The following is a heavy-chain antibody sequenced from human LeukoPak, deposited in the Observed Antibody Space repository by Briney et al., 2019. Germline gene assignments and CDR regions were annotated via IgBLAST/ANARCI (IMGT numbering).Heavy chain of an antibody. Sequence: SETLSLTCAVYGGSFSGYYWSWIRQPPGKGLEWIGEINHSGSTNYNPSLKSRVTISVDTSKNQFSLKLSSVTAADTAVYYCARRRKYQLPRGWFDPWGQGTLVTVSS. CDR2: INHSGST. D-gene: IGHD2-2*01. CDR1: GGSFSGYY. V-gene: IGHV4-34*01. J-gene: IGHJ5*02. CDR3: ARRRKYQLPRGWFDP.